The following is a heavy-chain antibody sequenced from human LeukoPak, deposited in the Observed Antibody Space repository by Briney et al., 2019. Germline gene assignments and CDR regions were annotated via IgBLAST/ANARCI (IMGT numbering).Heavy chain of an antibody. Sequence: WASVKVSCKASGYTFTSYYMHWVRQAPGQGLEWMGIINPSGGSTSYAQKFQGRVTMTRDTSTSTVYMELSSLRSEDTAVYYCAKDLVDILTAYGPSYYYYYGMDVWGQGTAVTVSS. D-gene: IGHD3-9*01. CDR1: GYTFTSYY. CDR2: INPSGGST. V-gene: IGHV1-46*01. J-gene: IGHJ6*02. CDR3: AKDLVDILTAYGPSYYYYYGMDV.